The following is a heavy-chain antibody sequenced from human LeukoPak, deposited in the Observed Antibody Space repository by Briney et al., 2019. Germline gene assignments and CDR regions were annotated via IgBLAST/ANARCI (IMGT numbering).Heavy chain of an antibody. Sequence: ASVKVSCKASGYTFTGYSMHWVRQAPGQGLEWMGWINPSRGDTKYAQTFQGRVTMTRDPAISAAYMELSRLTSDDTAVYYCARVPYEYVWGNSLYTVGFDSWGQGTLVIVSS. CDR2: INPSRGDT. CDR3: ARVPYEYVWGNSLYTVGFDS. J-gene: IGHJ4*02. D-gene: IGHD3-16*01. V-gene: IGHV1-2*02. CDR1: GYTFTGYS.